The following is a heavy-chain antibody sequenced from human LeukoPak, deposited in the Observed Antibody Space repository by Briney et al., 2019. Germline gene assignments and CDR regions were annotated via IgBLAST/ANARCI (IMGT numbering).Heavy chain of an antibody. CDR1: GYTFTGYY. Sequence: ASVKVSCKASGYTFTGYYMHWVRQAPGQGLEWMGRINPNSGGTNYAQKFQGRVTMTRDTSISTAYMELSRLRSDDTAVYYCARGDTAMVRAADYWGLGTLVTVSS. CDR3: ARGDTAMVRAADY. D-gene: IGHD5-18*01. CDR2: INPNSGGT. J-gene: IGHJ4*02. V-gene: IGHV1-2*06.